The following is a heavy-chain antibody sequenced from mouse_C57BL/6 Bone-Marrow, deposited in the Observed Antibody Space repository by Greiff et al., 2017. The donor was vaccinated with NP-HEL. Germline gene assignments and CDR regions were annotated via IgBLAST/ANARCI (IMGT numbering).Heavy chain of an antibody. V-gene: IGHV14-1*01. CDR1: GFNIKDYY. Sequence: VQLKQSGAELVRPGASVKLSCTASGFNIKDYYMHWVKQRPEQGLEWIGRIDPEDGDTEYAPKFQGKATMTADTSSNTAYLQISSLTSQDTAVYYCTTASGAYWYFDVWGTGTTVTVSS. CDR3: TTASGAYWYFDV. D-gene: IGHD6-2*01. J-gene: IGHJ1*03. CDR2: IDPEDGDT.